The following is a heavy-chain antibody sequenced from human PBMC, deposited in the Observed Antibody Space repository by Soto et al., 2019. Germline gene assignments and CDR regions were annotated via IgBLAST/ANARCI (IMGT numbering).Heavy chain of an antibody. Sequence: PGGSLRLSCAASGFTFSSYRMNWVRQAPGKGLEWVSSISISSSTIYYADSVKGRFTISRDNAENSLYLQMNSLRAEDTAVYYCTAKYYYDSSDYYWGQGTLVTVSS. CDR2: ISISSSTI. CDR3: TAKYYYDSSDYY. V-gene: IGHV3-48*01. CDR1: GFTFSSYR. D-gene: IGHD3-22*01. J-gene: IGHJ4*02.